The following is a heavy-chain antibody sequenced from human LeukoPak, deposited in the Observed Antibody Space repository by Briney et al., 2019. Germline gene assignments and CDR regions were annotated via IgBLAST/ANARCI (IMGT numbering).Heavy chain of an antibody. CDR1: GYTFTSYG. D-gene: IGHD3-3*01. CDR3: ARDRYDFWSGYYPLANYYYGMDV. V-gene: IGHV1-18*01. J-gene: IGHJ6*02. CDR2: ISAYNGNT. Sequence: ASVKVSCKASGYTFTSYGISWVRQAPGQGLEWMGWISAYNGNTNYAQKLQGRVTMTTDTSTSTAYMELRSLRSDDTAVYYCARDRYDFWSGYYPLANYYYGMDVRGQGTTVTVSS.